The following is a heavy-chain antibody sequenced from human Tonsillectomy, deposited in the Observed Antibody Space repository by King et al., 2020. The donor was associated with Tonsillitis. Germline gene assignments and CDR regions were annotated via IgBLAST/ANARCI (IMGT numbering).Heavy chain of an antibody. D-gene: IGHD3-3*01. CDR1: GGSISSDY. V-gene: IGHV4-59*08. Sequence: HVQLQESGPGLVKSSETLSLTCTVSGGSISSDYWSWIRQPPGKGLEWIGYIDYSGSTNYNPSLRSRVTISVDTSKNQFSLKLSSVTAADTAVYYCARHQMPIFGVGSPSPFDPWGQGTLVTVSS. J-gene: IGHJ5*02. CDR3: ARHQMPIFGVGSPSPFDP. CDR2: IDYSGST.